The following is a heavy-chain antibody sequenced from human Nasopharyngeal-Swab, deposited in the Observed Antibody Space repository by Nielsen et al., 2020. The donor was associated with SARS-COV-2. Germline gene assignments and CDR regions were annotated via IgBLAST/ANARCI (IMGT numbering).Heavy chain of an antibody. D-gene: IGHD4-23*01. CDR1: GFTFSNYE. V-gene: IGHV3-48*03. CDR2: ISSSGRNM. CDR3: ARENGGSVLVSYMDV. J-gene: IGHJ6*03. Sequence: GSLRLSCAASGFTFSNYEMYWVRQAPGKGLEWVSYISSSGRNMYYADSVKGRFIISRDNATKSLFLQMSSLRAEDTAVYYCARENGGSVLVSYMDVWGKGTTVTVSS.